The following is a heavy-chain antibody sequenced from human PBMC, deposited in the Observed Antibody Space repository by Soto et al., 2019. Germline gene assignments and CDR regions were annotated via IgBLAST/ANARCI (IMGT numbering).Heavy chain of an antibody. V-gene: IGHV1-69*06. CDR3: ASSSAEGAAPPNWFDP. CDR1: GGTFSSYA. CDR2: IIPIFGTA. J-gene: IGHJ5*02. D-gene: IGHD3-16*01. Sequence: SVKVSCKASGGTFSSYAISWVRQAPGQGLEWMGGIIPIFGTAKYAQKFQGRVTITADKSTSTAYMELSSLRSEDTAVYYCASSSAEGAAPPNWFDPWGQGTLVTVSS.